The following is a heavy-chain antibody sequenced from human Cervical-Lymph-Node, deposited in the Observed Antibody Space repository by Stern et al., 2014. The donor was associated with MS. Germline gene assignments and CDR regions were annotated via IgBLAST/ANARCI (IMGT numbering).Heavy chain of an antibody. D-gene: IGHD2-2*01. CDR2: ISSGGSKK. V-gene: IGHV3-21*06. CDR1: GFTSSAYG. CDR3: ARHCSSSSCFRYYGLDV. J-gene: IGHJ6*02. Sequence: EEQLVGAGGGLLKRGGSRRLFCVASGFTSSAYGMHWVRQAPGKGQEWVPSISSGGSKKYYADSMKCRLTISRDNIKNSLFLQMNSLRAEDTGIYYCARHCSSSSCFRYYGLDVWGQGTTVTVSS.